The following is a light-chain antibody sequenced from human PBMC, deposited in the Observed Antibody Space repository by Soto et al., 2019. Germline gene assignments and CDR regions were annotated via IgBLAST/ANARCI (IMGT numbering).Light chain of an antibody. V-gene: IGKV3-20*01. CDR1: ESVSSSH. Sequence: EIVLTQSPDTLSLSPGERATLSCRASESVSSSHIAWYQQKPGQSPRLLIYGPSNRATGIPDRFSGSGSGTDFALSISRLEPEDLAMYYCHQFGDSPQTFGHGTKVDFK. CDR3: HQFGDSPQT. CDR2: GPS. J-gene: IGKJ1*01.